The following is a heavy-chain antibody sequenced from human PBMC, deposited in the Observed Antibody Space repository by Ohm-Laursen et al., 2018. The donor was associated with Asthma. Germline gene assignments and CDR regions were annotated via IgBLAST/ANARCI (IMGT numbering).Heavy chain of an antibody. D-gene: IGHD2-15*01. Sequence: SVKVSCKSSGGTFSNYVIGWVRQTPGQGLEWMGGINSVFATTDYGQKFRGRVTITADESTAKVYMELSSLRSDDTALYYCGRKRGSCITSTCYSLDFWGQGTLITVSS. V-gene: IGHV1-69*13. CDR3: GRKRGSCITSTCYSLDF. CDR2: INSVFATT. CDR1: GGTFSNYV. J-gene: IGHJ4*02.